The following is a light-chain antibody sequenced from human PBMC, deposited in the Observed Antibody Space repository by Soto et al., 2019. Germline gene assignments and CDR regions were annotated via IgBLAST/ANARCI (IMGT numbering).Light chain of an antibody. J-gene: IGLJ2*01. V-gene: IGLV3-1*01. CDR3: QAWDSSTAGV. CDR2: QDS. CDR1: KLGDKY. Sequence: SYELTQPPSVSVSPGSTASITCSGDKLGDKYACWYQQKPGQSPVLVIYQDSKRPSGIPERFSGSNSGNTATLTISGTQAMDEADYYCQAWDSSTAGVFGGGTKVTVL.